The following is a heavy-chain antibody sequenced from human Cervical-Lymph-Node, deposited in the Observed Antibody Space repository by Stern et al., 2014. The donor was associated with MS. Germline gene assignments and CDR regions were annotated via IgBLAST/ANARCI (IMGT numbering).Heavy chain of an antibody. CDR1: GFTFSSYG. D-gene: IGHD6-13*01. V-gene: IGHV3-33*01. J-gene: IGHJ6*02. Sequence: VLLEESGGGEVQLGRSLRLSCAASGFTFSSYGMHWVRQAQGKGLEWGAVIWYDGGNKYYVDSVKGRLTITRDNSKNTLYLQMNSLRAEDTAVYYCARSSSPSPYYYYGMDVWGQGTTVTVSS. CDR2: IWYDGGNK. CDR3: ARSSSPSPYYYYGMDV.